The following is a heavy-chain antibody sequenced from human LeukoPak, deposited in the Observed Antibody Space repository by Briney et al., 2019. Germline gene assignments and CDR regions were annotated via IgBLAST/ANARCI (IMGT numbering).Heavy chain of an antibody. D-gene: IGHD6-13*01. V-gene: IGHV4-61*02. CDR3: ARDGTEEPH. CDR2: IYTSGST. CDR1: GGSISSGSYY. Sequence: PSQTLSLTCTVSGGSISSGSYYWSWIRQPAGKGLEWIGRIYTSGSTNYNPSLKSRVTISVDTSKNQFSLKLSSVTAADTAVYYCARDGTEEPHWGQGTLVTVSS. J-gene: IGHJ4*02.